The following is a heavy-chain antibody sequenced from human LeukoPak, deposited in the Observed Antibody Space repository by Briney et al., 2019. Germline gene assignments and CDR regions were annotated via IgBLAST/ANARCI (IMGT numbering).Heavy chain of an antibody. D-gene: IGHD2-21*02. CDR2: IYYSGST. CDR3: ARGALAGVTGFDY. J-gene: IGHJ4*02. CDR1: GGSISSSSYY. V-gene: IGHV4-31*03. Sequence: SETLSLTCTVSGGSISSSSYYWGWIRQHPGKGLEWIGYIYYSGSTYYNPSLKSRVTISVDTSKNQFSLKLSSVTAADTAVYYCARGALAGVTGFDYWGQGTLVTVSS.